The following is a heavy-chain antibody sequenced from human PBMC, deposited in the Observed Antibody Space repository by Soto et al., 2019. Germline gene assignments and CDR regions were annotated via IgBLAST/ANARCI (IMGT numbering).Heavy chain of an antibody. CDR1: GFTFRDYY. CDR2: IDSSTKYT. Sequence: QVQLVESRGGLVRPGGSLRLSCEASGFTFRDYYMTWFRQAPGKGLEWLSYIDSSTKYTNYADSVKGRFTISRDNAKNSLYLQMNSLRADDTAVYYCAREYYYTMDDWGQGTMVTVSS. CDR3: AREYYYTMDD. J-gene: IGHJ6*02. V-gene: IGHV3-11*05.